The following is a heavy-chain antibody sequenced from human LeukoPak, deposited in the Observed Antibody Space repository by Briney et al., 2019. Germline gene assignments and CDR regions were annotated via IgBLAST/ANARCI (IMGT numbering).Heavy chain of an antibody. CDR1: GFTVSSNY. V-gene: IGHV3-66*01. D-gene: IGHD6-13*01. J-gene: IGHJ4*02. Sequence: QSGGSLRLSCAASGFTVSSNYMSWVRQAPGKGLEWVSVIYSGGSTYYADSVKGRFTVSRDNSKNTLYLQMNSLRAEDTAVYYCARLSLAVIAAAGTGVDYWGQGTLVTVSS. CDR2: IYSGGST. CDR3: ARLSLAVIAAAGTGVDY.